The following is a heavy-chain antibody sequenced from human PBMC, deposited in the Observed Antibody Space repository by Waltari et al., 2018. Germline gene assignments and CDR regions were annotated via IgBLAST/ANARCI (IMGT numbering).Heavy chain of an antibody. D-gene: IGHD2-15*01. CDR3: ARGHCTGGSCHSGDNFDL. V-gene: IGHV3-53*03. CDR2: ISRAITT. Sequence: EVNLVESGGGLVQPGGSLRLSCAAYGFLAEATYRTWARQAPGKGWGWVSVISRAITTDYADSANDRLIISRDNSKNTLFLQMNSLRAEDTACYYCARGHCTGGSCHSGDNFDLWGQGTLVTVSS. CDR1: GFLAEATY. J-gene: IGHJ4*02.